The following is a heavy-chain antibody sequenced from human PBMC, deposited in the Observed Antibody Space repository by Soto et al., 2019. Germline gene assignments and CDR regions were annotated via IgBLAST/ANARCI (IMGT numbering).Heavy chain of an antibody. D-gene: IGHD1-26*01. J-gene: IGHJ4*02. CDR2: VYSGGST. CDR3: ARESSGNYYYDY. CDR1: GFSVSSNY. V-gene: IGHV3-53*01. Sequence: GGSLRLSCVVSGFSVSSNYMTWVRQTPGKGLEWISVVYSGGSTYYADSVKGRFTISRDNSKNTVSLQMNSLRAEDTAVYYCARESSGNYYYDYWGQGTLVTVSS.